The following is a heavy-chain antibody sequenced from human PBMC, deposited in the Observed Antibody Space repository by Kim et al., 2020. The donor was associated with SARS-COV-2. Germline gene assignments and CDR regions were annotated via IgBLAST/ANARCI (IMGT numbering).Heavy chain of an antibody. CDR2: INHSGST. CDR3: ARGLGSSYYGSGSYYR. V-gene: IGHV4-34*01. Sequence: SETLSLTCAVYGGSFSGYYWSWIRQPPGKGLEWIGEINHSGSTNYNPSLKSRVTISVDTSKNQFSLKLSSVTAADTAVYYCARGLGSSYYGSGSYYRWGQGTLVTVSS. J-gene: IGHJ4*02. D-gene: IGHD3-10*01. CDR1: GGSFSGYY.